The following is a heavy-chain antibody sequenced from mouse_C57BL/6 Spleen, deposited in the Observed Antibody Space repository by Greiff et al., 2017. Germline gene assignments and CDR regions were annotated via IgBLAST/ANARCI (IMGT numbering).Heavy chain of an antibody. CDR1: GYTFTSYW. V-gene: IGHV1-52*01. CDR3: ARSETIYYDYDGFDY. Sequence: VQLQQPGAELVRPGSSVKLSCKASGYTFTSYWMHWVKQRPIQGLEWIGNIDPSDSETHYNQKFKDKATLTVDKSSSTAYMQLSSLTSEDSAVYYCARSETIYYDYDGFDYWGQGTTLTVSS. CDR2: IDPSDSET. J-gene: IGHJ2*01. D-gene: IGHD2-4*01.